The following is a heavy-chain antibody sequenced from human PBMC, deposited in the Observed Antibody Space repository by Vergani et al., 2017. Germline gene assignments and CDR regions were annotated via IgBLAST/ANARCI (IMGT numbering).Heavy chain of an antibody. J-gene: IGHJ6*02. CDR3: ARQSPHVLRYFDWLPRVGYYYGMDV. CDR2: IDPSDSYT. Sequence: EVQLVQSGAEVKKPGESLRISCKGSGYSFTSYWISWVRQMPGKGLEWMGRIDPSDSYTNYSPSFQGHVTISADKSISTAYLQWSSLKASDTAMYYCARQSPHVLRYFDWLPRVGYYYGMDVWGQGTTVTVSS. V-gene: IGHV5-10-1*01. D-gene: IGHD3-9*01. CDR1: GYSFTSYW.